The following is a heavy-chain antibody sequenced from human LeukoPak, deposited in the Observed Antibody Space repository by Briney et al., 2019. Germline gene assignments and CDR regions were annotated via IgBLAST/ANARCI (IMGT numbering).Heavy chain of an antibody. CDR1: GYSISSGYY. CDR3: ARLRPHDYSNYFLPYYYMDV. J-gene: IGHJ6*03. CDR2: IYHSGST. D-gene: IGHD4-11*01. V-gene: IGHV4-38-2*01. Sequence: PSETLSLTCAVSGYSISSGYYWGWIRQPPGKGLEWIGSIYHSGSTYYNQSLKCRVTISVDTSKNQFSLKLSSVTAADTAVYYCARLRPHDYSNYFLPYYYMDVWGKGTTVTVSS.